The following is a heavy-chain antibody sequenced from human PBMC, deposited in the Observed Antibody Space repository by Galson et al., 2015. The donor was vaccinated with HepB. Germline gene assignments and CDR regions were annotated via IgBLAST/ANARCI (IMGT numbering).Heavy chain of an antibody. V-gene: IGHV1-24*01. CDR1: GYTFTSYS. Sequence: SVKVSCKASGYTFTSYSLHWVRQAPGQGLEWMGNLVPENGDTLLAQKFEGRVRMTEDTSSDTTYMELSSLRSEDTGVYFCATYLGSTGFDFWGQGTMVTVSS. D-gene: IGHD3-9*01. CDR3: ATYLGSTGFDF. CDR2: LVPENGDT. J-gene: IGHJ3*01.